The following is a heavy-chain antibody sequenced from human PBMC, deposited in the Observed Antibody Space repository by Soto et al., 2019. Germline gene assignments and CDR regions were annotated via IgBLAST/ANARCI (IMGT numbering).Heavy chain of an antibody. D-gene: IGHD3-22*01. CDR1: GGSISSYY. Sequence: QVQLQESGPGLVKPSETLSLTCTVFGGSISSYYWSWIRQPPGKGLEWIGYIYYSGSTNYNPSFKRRVTISVDTSKNQFSLKLSSVTAADTAVYYCARLGDDRGGWFDPWGQGTLVTVSS. V-gene: IGHV4-59*01. J-gene: IGHJ5*02. CDR3: ARLGDDRGGWFDP. CDR2: IYYSGST.